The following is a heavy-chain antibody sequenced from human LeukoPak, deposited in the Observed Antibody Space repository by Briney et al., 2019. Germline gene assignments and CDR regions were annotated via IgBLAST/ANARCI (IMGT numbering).Heavy chain of an antibody. D-gene: IGHD3-22*01. Sequence: ASVKVSCKASRYTFSSYDINWVREAAGQGLEWMGWMNPNTGRTGFAQKFQGRLTMTRDTSISTAYMELSSLISEDTAVYYCARLSQTPDYYSSGGYYYLGYWGQGTPVTVSS. V-gene: IGHV1-8*01. CDR2: MNPNTGRT. CDR1: RYTFSSYD. J-gene: IGHJ4*02. CDR3: ARLSQTPDYYSSGGYYYLGY.